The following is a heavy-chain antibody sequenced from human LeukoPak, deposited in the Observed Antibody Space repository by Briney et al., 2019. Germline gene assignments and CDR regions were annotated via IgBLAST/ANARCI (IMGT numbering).Heavy chain of an antibody. CDR1: GGSISSGSYY. CDR3: ARDPTAGYFDY. CDR2: IYTSGST. J-gene: IGHJ4*02. D-gene: IGHD2-21*02. V-gene: IGHV4-61*02. Sequence: PSETLSLTCTVSGGSISSGSYYWSWIRQPAGKGLEWIGRIYTSGSTNYNPSLKSRVTISVDTSKNQFSLKLSSVTAADTAVYYCARDPTAGYFDYWGQGTLVTVSS.